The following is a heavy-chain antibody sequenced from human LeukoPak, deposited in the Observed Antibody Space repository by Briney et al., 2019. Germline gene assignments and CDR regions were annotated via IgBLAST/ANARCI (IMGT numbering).Heavy chain of an antibody. V-gene: IGHV3-21*01. Sequence: GGSLRLSCAASGFSLISSAMNWVRQAPGKGLEWVSSINSVSSHIYYANSVRGRFTISRDNAKNSLYLQMSSLTAEDTAVYYCTRDPTYYLRYGYFDFWGQGVLVTVSS. CDR2: INSVSSHI. CDR3: TRDPTYYLRYGYFDF. CDR1: GFSLISSA. D-gene: IGHD3-9*01. J-gene: IGHJ4*02.